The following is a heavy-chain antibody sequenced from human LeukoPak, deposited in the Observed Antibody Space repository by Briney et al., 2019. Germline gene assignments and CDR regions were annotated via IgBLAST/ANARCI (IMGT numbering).Heavy chain of an antibody. CDR2: ISSSSSYI. J-gene: IGHJ6*02. CDR3: ARPHPRTVFGVFSYYYGMDV. Sequence: GGSLRLSCAASGFTFSSYNMNWVRQAPGKGLEWVSSISSSSSYIYYADSVKGRFTISRDNAKNSLYLQMNSLRAEDTAVYYCARPHPRTVFGVFSYYYGMDVWGQGTTVTVSS. CDR1: GFTFSSYN. V-gene: IGHV3-21*01. D-gene: IGHD3-3*01.